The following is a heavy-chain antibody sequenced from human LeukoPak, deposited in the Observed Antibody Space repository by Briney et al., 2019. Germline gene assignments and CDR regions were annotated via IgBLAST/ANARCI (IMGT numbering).Heavy chain of an antibody. Sequence: GASVKVSCKASGYTFTSYGISWVRQAPGQGLEWMGWISAYNGNTNYAQKLQGRVTMTTDTSTSIAYMELRSLRSDDTAVYYCARGYSSGWYYYYYGMDVWGQGTTVTVSS. V-gene: IGHV1-18*01. D-gene: IGHD6-19*01. CDR3: ARGYSSGWYYYYYGMDV. J-gene: IGHJ6*02. CDR2: ISAYNGNT. CDR1: GYTFTSYG.